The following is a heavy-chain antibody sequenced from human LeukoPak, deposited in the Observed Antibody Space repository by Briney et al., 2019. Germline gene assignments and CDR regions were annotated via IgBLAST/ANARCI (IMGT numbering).Heavy chain of an antibody. Sequence: ASVKVSCKASGYTFTGYYMHWVRQAPGQGLEWMGWINPNSGATNYAQKFQGRVTMTRDTSISTAYMELSRLRSDDTAVYYCARAEYDFWSGYYPGVDYYYMDVWGKGTTVTVSS. V-gene: IGHV1-2*02. CDR3: ARAEYDFWSGYYPGVDYYYMDV. D-gene: IGHD3-3*01. J-gene: IGHJ6*03. CDR2: INPNSGAT. CDR1: GYTFTGYY.